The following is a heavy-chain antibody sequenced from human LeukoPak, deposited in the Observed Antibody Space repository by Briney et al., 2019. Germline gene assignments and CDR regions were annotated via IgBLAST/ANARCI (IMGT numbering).Heavy chain of an antibody. J-gene: IGHJ4*02. CDR1: GFTFSSYA. D-gene: IGHD6-6*01. CDR3: ARDRIAARPGPFDY. V-gene: IGHV3-23*01. CDR2: ISGSGGST. Sequence: GASLRLSCAASGFTFSSYAMSWVSQAPGKGLKWVSAISGSGGSTYYADSVKGRFTISRDNSKNTLYLQMNSLRAEDTAVYYCARDRIAARPGPFDYWGQGTLVTVSS.